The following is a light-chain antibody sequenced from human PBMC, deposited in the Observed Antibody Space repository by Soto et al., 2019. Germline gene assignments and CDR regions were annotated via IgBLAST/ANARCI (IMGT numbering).Light chain of an antibody. V-gene: IGKV2-40*01. CDR3: MQRREFTIT. CDR1: HSLLDSADGNTY. J-gene: IGKJ5*01. Sequence: DIVMTQTPLSLPVTPGKPASISCRSSHSLLDSADGNTYLDWYVQKPGQSPQXXXYTLSSRASGVPDRFSGIGSRTDFTLKISRVEAEDVGVYDGMQRREFTITFGQGTRLEIK. CDR2: TLS.